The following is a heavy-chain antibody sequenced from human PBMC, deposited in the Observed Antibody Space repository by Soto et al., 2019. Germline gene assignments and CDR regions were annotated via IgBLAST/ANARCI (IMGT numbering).Heavy chain of an antibody. CDR1: SGSFSSVNW. J-gene: IGHJ4*02. CDR2: IHHSGNT. V-gene: IGHV4-4*02. D-gene: IGHD2-2*01. CDR3: ARLRCGSTSCYLGFDY. Sequence: SETLSLTCAVSSGSFSSVNWWTWVRQHPGKGLEWIGEIHHSGNTNYNPSLKSRVTISVDKSKHQFSMRLSSMTAADTAVYYCARLRCGSTSCYLGFDYWGQGTLVTVSS.